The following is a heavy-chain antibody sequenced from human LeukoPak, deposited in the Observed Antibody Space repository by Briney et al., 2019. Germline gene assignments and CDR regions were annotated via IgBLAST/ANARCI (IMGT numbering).Heavy chain of an antibody. CDR3: ARGAGSGSYYPDGFDI. CDR1: SASISSNY. D-gene: IGHD3-10*01. V-gene: IGHV4-59*01. Sequence: SETLSLTCTVSSASISSNYWSCVRQPPGKALVWLAYIYNSGTTKYTPPLTSRASISIATSKNQFSLRLSSLTAADTAMYYCARGAGSGSYYPDGFDIWGQGTMVTVSS. J-gene: IGHJ3*02. CDR2: IYNSGTT.